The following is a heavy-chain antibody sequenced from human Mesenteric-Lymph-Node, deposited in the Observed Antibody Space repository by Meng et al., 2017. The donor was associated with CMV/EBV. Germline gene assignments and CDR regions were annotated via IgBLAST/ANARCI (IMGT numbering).Heavy chain of an antibody. CDR1: SISSGTYY. J-gene: IGHJ5*02. CDR2: IYHSGRT. Sequence: SISSGTYYWSWIRRPPGKGLEWIGFIYHSGRTYYNPSLKSRLTISVDTSKNQFSLILTSVTAADTAVYYCARTEDCSRTSCFTGFDPWGQGTLVTVSS. V-gene: IGHV4-30-4*08. CDR3: ARTEDCSRTSCFTGFDP. D-gene: IGHD2-2*01.